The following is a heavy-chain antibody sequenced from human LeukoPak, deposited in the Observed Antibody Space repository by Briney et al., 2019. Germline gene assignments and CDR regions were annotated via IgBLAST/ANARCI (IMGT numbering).Heavy chain of an antibody. CDR3: ARDRAIPKADVFDI. CDR2: VIPHFNTP. CDR1: GGSFNYHA. Sequence: SVKVSCKASGGSFNYHAINWVRQAPGQGLEWMGGVIPHFNTPNYAQKFQGRATITADESTSTVYMELSSLPSEDTAVYYCARDRAIPKADVFDIWGQGTMVTVSS. V-gene: IGHV1-69*01. J-gene: IGHJ3*02.